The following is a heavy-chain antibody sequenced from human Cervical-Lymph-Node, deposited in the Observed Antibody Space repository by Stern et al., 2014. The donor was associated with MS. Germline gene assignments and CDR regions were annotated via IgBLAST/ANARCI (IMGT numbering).Heavy chain of an antibody. CDR2: ISWNSGSI. V-gene: IGHV3-9*01. Sequence: QLVESGGGLVQPGRSLRLSCAASGFTFDDYAMHWVRQAPGKGLEWVSGISWNSGSIGYADSVKGRFTISRDNAKNSLYLQMNSLRAEDTALYYCAKDMGYSYGYNYGMDVWGQGTTVTVSS. D-gene: IGHD5-18*01. J-gene: IGHJ6*02. CDR1: GFTFDDYA. CDR3: AKDMGYSYGYNYGMDV.